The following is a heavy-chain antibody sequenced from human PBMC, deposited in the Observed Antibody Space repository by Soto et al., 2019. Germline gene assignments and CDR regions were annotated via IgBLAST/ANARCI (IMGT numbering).Heavy chain of an antibody. CDR2: IWNDGSNK. Sequence: QVQLEESGGGVVQPGRSLRLSCASSGFSFSTYAMHWVRQAPGKGLEWVAFIWNDGSNKVYADAVKGRFTISRDNSMNTVYLEMNSLGAEDTAVYYCAGDSPGSGLAFDPWGQGPQVTVSS. D-gene: IGHD3-3*01. V-gene: IGHV3-33*01. CDR3: AGDSPGSGLAFDP. J-gene: IGHJ5*02. CDR1: GFSFSTYA.